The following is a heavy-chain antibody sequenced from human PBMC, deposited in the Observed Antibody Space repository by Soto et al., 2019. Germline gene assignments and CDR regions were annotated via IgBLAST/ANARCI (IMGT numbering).Heavy chain of an antibody. CDR2: ISYDGSNE. Sequence: GGSLRLSCAASGFIFRNYGMHWVRQAPGKGLEWVAIISYDGSNEYYADSVKGRFTISRDNSKNTLYLQMNSLRAEDTSVYYCAKDFNYYDSSGYWPDYWGQGTLVTVSS. V-gene: IGHV3-30*18. CDR3: AKDFNYYDSSGYWPDY. CDR1: GFIFRNYG. D-gene: IGHD3-22*01. J-gene: IGHJ4*02.